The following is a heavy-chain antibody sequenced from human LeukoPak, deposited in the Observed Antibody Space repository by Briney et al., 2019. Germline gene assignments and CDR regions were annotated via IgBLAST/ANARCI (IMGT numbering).Heavy chain of an antibody. V-gene: IGHV3-53*01. J-gene: IGHJ4*02. CDR3: ARDFLTDY. Sequence: GGSLRLSCVASGYTFSSYGMHWVRQAPGKGLEWVSVIYSGGSTYYADSVKGRFTISRDNSKNTLYLQMNSLRAEDTAVYYCARDFLTDYWGQGTLVTVSS. CDR2: IYSGGST. CDR1: GYTFSSYG.